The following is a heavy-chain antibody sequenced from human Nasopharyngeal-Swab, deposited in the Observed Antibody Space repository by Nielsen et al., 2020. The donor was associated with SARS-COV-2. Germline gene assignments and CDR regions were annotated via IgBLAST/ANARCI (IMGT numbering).Heavy chain of an antibody. J-gene: IGHJ6*02. D-gene: IGHD6-13*01. CDR3: ARDLTAAGGYQYYGMDV. CDR2: IYSGGST. Sequence: GESLKISCAASGFTVSSNCMSWVRQAPGKGLEWVSVIYSGGSTYYADSVKGRFTISRDNSKNTLYLQMNSLRAEDTAVYYCARDLTAAGGYQYYGMDVWGQGTTVTVSS. CDR1: GFTVSSNC. V-gene: IGHV3-53*01.